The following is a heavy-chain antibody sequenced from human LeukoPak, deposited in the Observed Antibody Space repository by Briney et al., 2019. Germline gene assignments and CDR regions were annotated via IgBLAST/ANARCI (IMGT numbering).Heavy chain of an antibody. J-gene: IGHJ6*03. D-gene: IGHD6-13*01. CDR1: GFTFSSYA. V-gene: IGHV3-23*01. CDR2: ISGSGGST. CDR3: AKDSLHGQGSSWYPYYYYYYMDV. Sequence: PGGSLRLSCAASGFTFSSYAMSWVRQAPGKGLEWVSAISGSGGSTYYADSVKGRFTISRDNSKNTLYLQMNSLRAEDTAVYYCAKDSLHGQGSSWYPYYYYYYMDVWGKGTTVTVSS.